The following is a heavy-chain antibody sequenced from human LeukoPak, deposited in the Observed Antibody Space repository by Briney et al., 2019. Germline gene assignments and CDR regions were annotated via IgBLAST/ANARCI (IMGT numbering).Heavy chain of an antibody. V-gene: IGHV4-39*01. Sequence: YMTWIRQPPGKGLEWIGSIYYGGSTYYNPSLKSRVTISVDTSQNQFSLRLSSVTAADTAVYYCARLALSGSYSTLDYWGQGTLVTVSS. CDR2: IYYGGST. CDR1: Y. D-gene: IGHD3-10*01. J-gene: IGHJ4*02. CDR3: ARLALSGSYSTLDY.